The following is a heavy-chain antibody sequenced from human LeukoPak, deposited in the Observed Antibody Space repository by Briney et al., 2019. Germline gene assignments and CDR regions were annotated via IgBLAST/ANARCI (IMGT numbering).Heavy chain of an antibody. Sequence: GGSLRLSCAASGFTFSSYGMHWVRQAPGKGLEWVAVISYDGSNKYYADSVKGRFTISRDNSKNTLYLQMNSLRAEDTAVYYCAKAPYCSGGSCYSGGGYYFDYWGQGTLVTVSS. CDR2: ISYDGSNK. J-gene: IGHJ4*02. CDR1: GFTFSSYG. CDR3: AKAPYCSGGSCYSGGGYYFDY. D-gene: IGHD2-15*01. V-gene: IGHV3-30*18.